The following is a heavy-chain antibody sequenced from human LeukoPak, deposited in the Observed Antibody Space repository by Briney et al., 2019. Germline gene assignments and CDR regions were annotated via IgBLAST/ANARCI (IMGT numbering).Heavy chain of an antibody. CDR3: ARALESSGWYQSYYYYYYGMDV. V-gene: IGHV3-7*01. CDR2: IKHDGSEK. Sequence: PGGSLRLSCAVSGFTFSGYWMSWVRQTPGKGLEWVATIKHDGSEKYYVDSVKGRFTISRDNAKNSLYLQMNSLRAEDTAVYYCARALESSGWYQSYYYYYYGMDVWGQGTTVTVSS. CDR1: GFTFSGYW. D-gene: IGHD6-19*01. J-gene: IGHJ6*02.